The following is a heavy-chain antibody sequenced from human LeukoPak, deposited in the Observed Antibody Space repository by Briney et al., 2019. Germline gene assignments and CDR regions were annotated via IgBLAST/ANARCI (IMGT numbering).Heavy chain of an antibody. D-gene: IGHD3-10*01. CDR2: IPYDGSNK. CDR1: GSTSSSYA. V-gene: IGHV3-30-3*01. J-gene: IGHJ4*02. CDR3: ARDRARGYYGSGSYYFDY. Sequence: PGRSMRLSCAPSGSTSSSYATHCVRHAPGKGLEWVAVIPYDGSNKSYANSVKGRFTISRDNSKDTLYLQMNSLRAEDTAVYYCARDRARGYYGSGSYYFDYWGQGTLVTVSS.